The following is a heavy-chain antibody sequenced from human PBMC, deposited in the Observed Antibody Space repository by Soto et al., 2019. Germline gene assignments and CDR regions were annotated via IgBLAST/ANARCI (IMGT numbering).Heavy chain of an antibody. CDR3: ARVPHNYYYYGLDV. J-gene: IGHJ6*02. Sequence: GSLRLSCAASGFSFSSYDMTWVRQAPGRGLEWVSQIGGSGGSIDFADSVRGRFTISRDNAKNSLYLQMNSLRAEDTAVYYRARVPHNYYYYGLDVWGRGTTVTVSS. CDR2: IGGSGGSI. CDR1: GFSFSSYD. V-gene: IGHV3-48*03. D-gene: IGHD2-21*01.